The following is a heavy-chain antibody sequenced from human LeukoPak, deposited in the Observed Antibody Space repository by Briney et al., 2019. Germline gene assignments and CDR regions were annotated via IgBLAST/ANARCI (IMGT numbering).Heavy chain of an antibody. V-gene: IGHV4-59*12. CDR3: ARDPIIPADGTGY. Sequence: SETLSLTCTVSGGSISSYYWSWIRQPPGKGLEWIGYIYHSGSTYYNPSLKSRVTISVDRSKNQFSLKLSYVTAADTAVYYCARDPIIPADGTGYWGQGTLVTVSS. CDR1: GGSISSYY. CDR2: IYHSGST. J-gene: IGHJ4*02. D-gene: IGHD6-13*01.